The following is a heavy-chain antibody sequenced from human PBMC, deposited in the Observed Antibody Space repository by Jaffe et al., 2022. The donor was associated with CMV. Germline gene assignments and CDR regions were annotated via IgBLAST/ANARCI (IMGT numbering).Heavy chain of an antibody. D-gene: IGHD3-22*01. CDR2: IKSKTDGGTT. Sequence: EVQLVESGGGLVKPGGSLRLSCAASGFTFSNAWMSWVRQAPGKGLEWVGRIKSKTDGGTTDYAAPVKGRFTISRDDSKNTLYLQMNSLKTEDTAVYYCTTVPPETTYYYDSSGYRNDAFDIWGQGTMVTVSS. CDR1: GFTFSNAW. V-gene: IGHV3-15*01. J-gene: IGHJ3*02. CDR3: TTVPPETTYYYDSSGYRNDAFDI.